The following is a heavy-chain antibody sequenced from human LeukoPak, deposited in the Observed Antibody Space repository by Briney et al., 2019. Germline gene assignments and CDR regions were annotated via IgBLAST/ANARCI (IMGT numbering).Heavy chain of an antibody. D-gene: IGHD3-9*01. CDR2: LRYDGSNK. CDR3: AKEYDILTGYYAFDI. J-gene: IGHJ3*02. CDR1: GFTFISYG. V-gene: IGHV3-30*02. Sequence: GGSLGLSCAASGFTFISYGMHWVRQAPGKGLEWVAFLRYDGSNKYYADSVKGRFTISRDNSKNTLYLQMNSLRAEDTAVYYCAKEYDILTGYYAFDIWGQGTMVTVSS.